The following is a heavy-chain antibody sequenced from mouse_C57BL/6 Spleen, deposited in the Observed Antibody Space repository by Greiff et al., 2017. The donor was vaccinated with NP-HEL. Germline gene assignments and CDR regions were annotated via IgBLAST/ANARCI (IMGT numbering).Heavy chain of an antibody. CDR3: ARTSYGYDGGAWFAY. Sequence: QVQLQQPGAELVKPGASVKMSCKASGYTFTSYWITWVKQRPGQGLEWIGDIYPGSGSTNYNEKFKSKATLTVDTSSSTAYMQLSSLTSEDSAVDYCARTSYGYDGGAWFAYWGQGTLVTVSA. CDR1: GYTFTSYW. CDR2: IYPGSGST. D-gene: IGHD2-2*01. V-gene: IGHV1-55*01. J-gene: IGHJ3*01.